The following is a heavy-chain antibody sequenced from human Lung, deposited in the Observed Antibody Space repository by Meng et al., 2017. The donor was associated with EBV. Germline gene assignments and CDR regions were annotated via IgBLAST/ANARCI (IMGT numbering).Heavy chain of an antibody. D-gene: IGHD5-18*01. V-gene: IGHV3-30*18. CDR1: GFTFSSYG. CDR3: AKASNTAMVTNYFDY. Sequence: QVQLVGXXXXXVQXGXXXRLSXXASGFTFSSYGMHWVRQAPGKGLEWVAVISYDGSNKYYADSVKGRFTISRDNSKNTLYLQMNSLRAEDTAVYYCAKASNTAMVTNYFDYWGQGTLVTVSS. J-gene: IGHJ4*02. CDR2: ISYDGSNK.